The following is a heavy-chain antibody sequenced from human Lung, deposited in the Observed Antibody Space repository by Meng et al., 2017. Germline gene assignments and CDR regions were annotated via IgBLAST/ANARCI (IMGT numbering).Heavy chain of an antibody. CDR1: GYNVPDYV. D-gene: IGHD6-13*01. CDR2: IDPKSGDT. Sequence: QRVQSGADVQRPGVSGKVFFKPCGYNVPDYVLHCVRRAPGQGLEWMGRIDPKSGDTHYAQRFQGRVTMTGDTSISTAYMELSGLRSDDTAMYYCARDEDISAAGKLFGDYWGQGTLVTVSS. CDR3: ARDEDISAAGKLFGDY. V-gene: IGHV1-2*06. J-gene: IGHJ4*02.